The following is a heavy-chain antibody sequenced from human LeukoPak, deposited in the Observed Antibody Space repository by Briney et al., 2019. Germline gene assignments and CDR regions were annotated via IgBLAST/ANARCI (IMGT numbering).Heavy chain of an antibody. CDR3: ARHDTAYDGFDI. J-gene: IGHJ3*02. CDR1: GGSISRYY. Sequence: SETLSLTCTVSGGSISRYYWSWIRQPPGKGLEWIGYIYYSGSTMYNSSLKCRVTISVGTSKNQFSLKLSSVTAADTAVYYCARHDTAYDGFDIWGQGTMVTVSS. D-gene: IGHD5-18*01. V-gene: IGHV4-59*08. CDR2: IYYSGST.